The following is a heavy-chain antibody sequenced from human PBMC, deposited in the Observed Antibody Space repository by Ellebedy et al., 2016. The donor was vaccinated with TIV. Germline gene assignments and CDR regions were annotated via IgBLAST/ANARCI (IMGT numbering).Heavy chain of an antibody. V-gene: IGHV4-59*01. CDR3: ARIGGVSFGERPIDY. CDR2: IYYTGTT. CDR1: GGSISRYY. J-gene: IGHJ4*02. Sequence: PGGSLRLSCIVSGGSISRYYWSWIRQPPGRGLEWIGNIYYTGTTNYNPPLQSRVTISLDTSKNQFSLRLTSVTAADTAVYYCARIGGVSFGERPIDYWGQGTLVTVSS. D-gene: IGHD3-10*01.